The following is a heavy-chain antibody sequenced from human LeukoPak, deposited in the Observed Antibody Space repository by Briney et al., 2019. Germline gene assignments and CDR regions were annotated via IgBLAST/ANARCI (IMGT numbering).Heavy chain of an antibody. V-gene: IGHV3-21*01. CDR2: ISSSSSYI. CDR1: GFTFSSYS. J-gene: IGHJ4*02. CDR3: ARDNSGYDVDD. D-gene: IGHD5-12*01. Sequence: PGGSLRLTCAASGFTFSSYSMNWVRQAPGKGLEWVSSISSSSSYIYYADSVKGRFTISRDNAKNSLYLQMNSLRAEDTAVYYCARDNSGYDVDDWGQGTLVTVSS.